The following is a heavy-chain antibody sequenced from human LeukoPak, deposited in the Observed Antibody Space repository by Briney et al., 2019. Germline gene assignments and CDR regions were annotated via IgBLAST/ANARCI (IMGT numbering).Heavy chain of an antibody. CDR1: GYTFTNYD. D-gene: IGHD3-22*01. V-gene: IGHV1-8*03. CDR3: AREGEYYYDSKFDY. J-gene: IGHJ4*02. Sequence: ASVKVSCKASGYTFTNYDINWVRQATGQGLEWMGYMNPNSGNTGYAQKFQGRVTITRNTSISTAYMELSSLRSEDTAVYYCAREGEYYYDSKFDYWGQGTLVTVSS. CDR2: MNPNSGNT.